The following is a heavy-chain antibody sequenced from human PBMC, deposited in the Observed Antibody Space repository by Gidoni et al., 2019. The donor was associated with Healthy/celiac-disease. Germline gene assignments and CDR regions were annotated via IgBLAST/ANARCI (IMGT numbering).Heavy chain of an antibody. CDR1: GFTFSSYS. J-gene: IGHJ4*02. D-gene: IGHD6-19*01. CDR3: ARTSIAVAKGPPYYFDY. Sequence: EVQLVESGGGLVQPGGSLRLSCAASGFTFSSYSINWVRQAPGKGLEWVSYISSSSSTIYYADSVKGRFTISRDNAKNSLYLQMNSLRAEDTAVYYCARTSIAVAKGPPYYFDYWGQGTLVTVSS. V-gene: IGHV3-48*01. CDR2: ISSSSSTI.